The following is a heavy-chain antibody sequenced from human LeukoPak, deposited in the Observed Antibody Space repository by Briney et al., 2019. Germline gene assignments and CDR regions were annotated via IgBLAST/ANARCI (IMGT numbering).Heavy chain of an antibody. Sequence: GGSLRLSCAASGFTFSSYAMSWVRQAPGKGLEWVSGINNNGGSTYYADSVKGRFTISRDNSKNTLYLLMNSLRGEDTAVYYCAKDLGVQWRLPYYSDYWGQGTLVTVSS. CDR2: INNNGGST. V-gene: IGHV3-23*01. CDR3: AKDLGVQWRLPYYSDY. J-gene: IGHJ4*02. D-gene: IGHD3-3*01. CDR1: GFTFSSYA.